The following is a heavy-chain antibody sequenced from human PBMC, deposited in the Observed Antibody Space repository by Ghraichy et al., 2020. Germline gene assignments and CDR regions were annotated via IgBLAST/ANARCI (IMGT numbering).Heavy chain of an antibody. Sequence: SETLSLTCTVSGDSMRTGGHYWGWIRQPPGKGLEWIGNIYYSGSTYYNPSLKSRVTISGDTSKNQFYLKLTSVTAADTAVYYCARVHCSRTSCYFPDAFDIWGQGTLVTVSS. D-gene: IGHD2-2*01. J-gene: IGHJ3*02. CDR1: GDSMRTGGHY. V-gene: IGHV4-39*02. CDR2: IYYSGST. CDR3: ARVHCSRTSCYFPDAFDI.